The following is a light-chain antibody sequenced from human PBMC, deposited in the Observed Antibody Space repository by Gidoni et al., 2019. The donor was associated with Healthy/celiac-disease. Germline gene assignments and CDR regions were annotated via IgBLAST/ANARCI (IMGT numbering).Light chain of an antibody. CDR2: AAS. V-gene: IGKV1-9*01. J-gene: IGKJ3*01. Sequence: DIQLTQSPSFLSASVGDRVTITCRASQGISSYLAWYQQKPWKAPKLLIYAASTLQSGVPSRFSGSGSGTEFTLTISSLQPEDFATYYCQQLNSYPSTFGPGTKVDIK. CDR1: QGISSY. CDR3: QQLNSYPST.